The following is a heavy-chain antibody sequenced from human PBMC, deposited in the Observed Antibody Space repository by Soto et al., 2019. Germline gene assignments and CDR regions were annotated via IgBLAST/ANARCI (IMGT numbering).Heavy chain of an antibody. CDR1: SAPVSSTTYT. D-gene: IGHD2-15*01. V-gene: IGHV4-39*01. CDR3: AGLNGYCIRGSCHGPYAMDV. CDR2: VYYGGRS. Sequence: QLQLQESGPGLVKPSETLSLTCTVSSAPVSSTTYTWGWIRQPPGKGLEWVASVYYGGRSYYNPSLNSRFTISVDPSKNQFSLKMTSVTAADTAVYYCAGLNGYCIRGSCHGPYAMDVWGQGTTVTVSS. J-gene: IGHJ6*02.